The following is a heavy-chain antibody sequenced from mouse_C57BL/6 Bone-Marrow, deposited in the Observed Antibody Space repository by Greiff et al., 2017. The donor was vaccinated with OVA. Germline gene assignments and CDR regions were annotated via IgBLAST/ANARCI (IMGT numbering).Heavy chain of an antibody. CDR2: IYPRSGNT. CDR1: GYTFTSYG. D-gene: IGHD1-1*01. CDR3: ARLDYGSGAWAY. V-gene: IGHV1-81*01. Sequence: VQLQQSGAELARPGASVKLSCKASGYTFTSYGISWVKQRTGQGLEWIGEIYPRSGNTYYNEKFKGKATLTADKSSSTAYMELSSLTSEDSAVYFCARLDYGSGAWAYWGQGTLVTVSA. J-gene: IGHJ3*01.